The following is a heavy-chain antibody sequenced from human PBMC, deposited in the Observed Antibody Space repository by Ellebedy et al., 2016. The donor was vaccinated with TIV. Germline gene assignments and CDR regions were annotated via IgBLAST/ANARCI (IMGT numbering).Heavy chain of an antibody. CDR2: IYDSGAT. Sequence: SETLSLTCTVSGGSISSSSYYWGWIRQSPGKGLEWIGNIYDSGATYYNPSLKSRVTISADTSKSQFSLRLSSVTAADTAVYYCASGKYSYGWSFNYWGQGTLVTVSS. CDR3: ASGKYSYGWSFNY. D-gene: IGHD5-18*01. J-gene: IGHJ4*02. V-gene: IGHV4-39*07. CDR1: GGSISSSSYY.